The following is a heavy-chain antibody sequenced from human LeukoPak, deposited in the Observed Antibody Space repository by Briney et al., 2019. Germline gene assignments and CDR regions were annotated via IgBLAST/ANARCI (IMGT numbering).Heavy chain of an antibody. CDR1: GYSFTAYY. V-gene: IGHV1-2*02. D-gene: IGHD4-11*01. CDR3: ARDPATTPPGWFDP. J-gene: IGHJ5*02. CDR2: INPNSGGT. Sequence: ASVKVSCKASGYSFTAYYMHWVRQAPGQGLEWMGWINPNSGGTNYAQKFQGRVTMTRDTSISTAYMELSRLRSDDTAVYYCARDPATTPPGWFDPWGQGTLVTVSS.